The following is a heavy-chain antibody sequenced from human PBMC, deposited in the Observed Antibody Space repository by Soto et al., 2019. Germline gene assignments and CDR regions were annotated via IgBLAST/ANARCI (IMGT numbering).Heavy chain of an antibody. J-gene: IGHJ6*02. CDR1: GGSISSYY. D-gene: IGHD5-18*01. V-gene: IGHV4-59*01. CDR2: IYYSGST. CDR3: CGYSYGYWATGYYGMDV. Sequence: SETLSLTCTVSGGSISSYYWSWIRQPPGKGLDWIGYIYYSGSTNYNPSLKSRVTISVDTSKNQFSLKLSSVTAADTAVYYCCGYSYGYWATGYYGMDVWGQGTTVTVSS.